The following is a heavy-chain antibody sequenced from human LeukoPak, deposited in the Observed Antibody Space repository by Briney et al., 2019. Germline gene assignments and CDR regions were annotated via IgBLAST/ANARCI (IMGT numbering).Heavy chain of an antibody. J-gene: IGHJ6*03. V-gene: IGHV3-48*01. D-gene: IGHD2-15*01. CDR3: ARRGYCSGGSCYDRYYYYMDV. Sequence: GGSLRLSCAASGFTFSRYSMNWVRQAPGKGLEWVAYISSSSSTIYYADSVKGRFTISRDNSKNTLYLQMNSLRAEDTAVYYCARRGYCSGGSCYDRYYYYMDVWGKGTTVTVSS. CDR2: ISSSSSTI. CDR1: GFTFSRYS.